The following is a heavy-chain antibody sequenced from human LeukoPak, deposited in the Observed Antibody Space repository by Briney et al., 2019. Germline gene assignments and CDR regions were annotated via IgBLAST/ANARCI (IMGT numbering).Heavy chain of an antibody. CDR2: INPSDGST. J-gene: IGHJ3*02. V-gene: IGHV1-46*01. CDR3: ARPRSDGGNSDDAFDI. CDR1: GYTFTSYY. Sequence: ASVKVSCKASGYTFTSYYMHWVRQAAGQGLEWVGIINPSDGSTSYAQKFQGRVTMTRDMSTSTVYMQLSTLRSEDTAVYYCARPRSDGGNSDDAFDIWGQGTMVTVSS. D-gene: IGHD4-23*01.